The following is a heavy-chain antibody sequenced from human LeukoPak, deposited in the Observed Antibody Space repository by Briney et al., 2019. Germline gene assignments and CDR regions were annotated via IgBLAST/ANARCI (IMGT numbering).Heavy chain of an antibody. D-gene: IGHD6-19*01. CDR2: IWYDGSNK. Sequence: GGSLRLSCAASGFTFSSYGMHWVRQAPGKGLEWVAVIWYDGSNKYYADSVKGRFTISRDNSKNTLYLQMNSLRAEDTAVYCCAKGKQWLSQTTAFDIWGQGTMVTVSS. V-gene: IGHV3-33*06. J-gene: IGHJ3*02. CDR1: GFTFSSYG. CDR3: AKGKQWLSQTTAFDI.